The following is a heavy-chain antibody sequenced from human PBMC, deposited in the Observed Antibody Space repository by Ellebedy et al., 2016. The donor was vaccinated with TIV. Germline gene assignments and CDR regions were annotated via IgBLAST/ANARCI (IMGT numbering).Heavy chain of an antibody. CDR1: GFTFSHYY. Sequence: GESLKISCAASGFTFSHYYMSWIRQATGQGLEWVSTISTSSSYTKCADSVKGRFTVSRDDAKNSLYLHMNSLKAEDTAVYYCVRTGRPWFDYWGQGILVTVSS. D-gene: IGHD2-8*02. J-gene: IGHJ4*02. CDR2: ISTSSSYT. CDR3: VRTGRPWFDY. V-gene: IGHV3-11*06.